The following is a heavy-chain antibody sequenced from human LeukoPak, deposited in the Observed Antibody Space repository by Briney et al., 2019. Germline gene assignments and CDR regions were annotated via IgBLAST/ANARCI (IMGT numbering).Heavy chain of an antibody. D-gene: IGHD3-16*01. CDR1: GDSIRSSY. CDR2: IYYSGSA. CDR3: ARERGGHRIGQFDQ. J-gene: IGHJ4*02. V-gene: IGHV4-59*01. Sequence: SETLSLTCTGSGDSIRSSYCSLIRQPPGETPEGVGYIYYSGSANYNPSLTDRVSMSVDTSKNQLSLRLNSVTAADTAIYYCARERGGHRIGQFDQWGQGILVTVSS.